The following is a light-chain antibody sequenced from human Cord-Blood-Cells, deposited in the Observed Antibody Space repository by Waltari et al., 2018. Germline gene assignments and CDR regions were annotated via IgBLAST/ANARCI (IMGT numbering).Light chain of an antibody. CDR2: AAS. V-gene: IGKV1-39*01. CDR3: QQSYSTPQGT. J-gene: IGKJ1*01. Sequence: DIQMTQSPSSLSASVGDRVTITCRASQSIRSYLNWYQQKPGKAPKLLIYAASSLQSGVPPRFSGSGSGTDFTLTISSLQPEDFATYYCQQSYSTPQGTFGQGTKVEIK. CDR1: QSIRSY.